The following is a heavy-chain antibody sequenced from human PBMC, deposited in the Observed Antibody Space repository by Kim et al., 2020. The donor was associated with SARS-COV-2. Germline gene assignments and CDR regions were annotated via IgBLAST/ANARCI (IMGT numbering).Heavy chain of an antibody. CDR3: AIVSRTAGSNIDY. D-gene: IGHD6-13*01. CDR2: IWYDGSNK. V-gene: IGHV3-33*01. CDR1: GFTFSSYG. Sequence: GGSLRLSCAASGFTFSSYGMHWVRQAPGKGLEWVAVIWYDGSNKYYADSVKGRFTISRDNSKNTLYLQMNSLRAEDTAVYYCAIVSRTAGSNIDYWGQGTLVTVSS. J-gene: IGHJ4*02.